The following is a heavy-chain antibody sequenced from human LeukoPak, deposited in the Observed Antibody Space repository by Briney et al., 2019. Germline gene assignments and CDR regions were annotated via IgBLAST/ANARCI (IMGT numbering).Heavy chain of an antibody. V-gene: IGHV3-23*01. Sequence: SGGSLRLSCAASGFTFSDYYMSWLRQAPGKGLEWVSGIIPSGNTTYYADSVRGRFTISRDNSRNTLYLQMNSLRAEDTAVYYCAKDDRWLQFCCWGQGTLVTVSA. J-gene: IGHJ4*02. D-gene: IGHD5-24*01. CDR1: GFTFSDYY. CDR2: IIPSGNTT. CDR3: AKDDRWLQFCC.